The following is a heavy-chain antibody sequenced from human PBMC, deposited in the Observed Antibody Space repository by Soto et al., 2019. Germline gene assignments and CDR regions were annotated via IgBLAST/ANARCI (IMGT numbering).Heavy chain of an antibody. CDR2: IYATGSS. J-gene: IGHJ5*02. V-gene: IGHV4-4*07. CDR1: GGSLSGYY. D-gene: IGHD1-1*01. CDR3: VRDGTKNLRDWFDL. Sequence: PSETLSLTCNVSGGSLSGYYWSWIRQPPGKGLEWIGRIYATGSSDYNPSLKSRITISVDMSKKQFSLTLRSVTAADTAMYYCVRDGTKNLRDWFDLSGRGSLVTVSS.